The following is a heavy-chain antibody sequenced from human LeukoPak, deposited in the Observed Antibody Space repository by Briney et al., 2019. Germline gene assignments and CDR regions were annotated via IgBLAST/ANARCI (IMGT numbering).Heavy chain of an antibody. CDR3: AKDGYCSSTSCFDY. CDR1: GFTFSSYG. Sequence: GGSPRLSCAASGFTFSSYGMHWVRPAPGKGLERVAVISYDGSNKYYADSVKGRFTISRDNSKNTLYLQMNSLRAEDTAVYYCAKDGYCSSTSCFDYWGQGTLVTVSS. V-gene: IGHV3-30*18. J-gene: IGHJ4*02. CDR2: ISYDGSNK. D-gene: IGHD2-2*03.